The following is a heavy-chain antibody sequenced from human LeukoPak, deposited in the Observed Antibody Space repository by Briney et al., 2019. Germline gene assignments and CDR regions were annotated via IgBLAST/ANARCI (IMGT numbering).Heavy chain of an antibody. Sequence: SETLSLTCAVSGGSISSSNWWSWVRQPPGKGLEWIGEIYHSGSTNYNPSLKSRVTISVDKSKNQFSLKLSSVTAADTAVYYCARDWGYYGFWSGYYSGFDIWGQGTMVTVSS. D-gene: IGHD3-3*01. V-gene: IGHV4-4*02. CDR3: ARDWGYYGFWSGYYSGFDI. CDR2: IYHSGST. CDR1: GGSISSSNW. J-gene: IGHJ3*02.